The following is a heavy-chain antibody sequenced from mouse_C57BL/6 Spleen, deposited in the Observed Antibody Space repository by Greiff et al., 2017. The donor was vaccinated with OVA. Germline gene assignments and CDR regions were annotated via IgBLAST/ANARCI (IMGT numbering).Heavy chain of an antibody. CDR3: ARSPYGYDGVPMDY. CDR2: INPTSGYT. Sequence: VQLQQPGAELAKPGASVKLSCKASGYTFTSYWMHWVKQRPGQGLEWIGYINPTSGYTQCNQKFKDKATLTADKSSSTAYMQLSSLTYEDSAVYYCARSPYGYDGVPMDYWGQGTSVTVSS. D-gene: IGHD2-2*01. V-gene: IGHV1-7*01. CDR1: GYTFTSYW. J-gene: IGHJ4*01.